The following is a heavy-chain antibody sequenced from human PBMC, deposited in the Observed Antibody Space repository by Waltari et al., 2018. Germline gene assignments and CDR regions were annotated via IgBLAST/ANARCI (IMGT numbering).Heavy chain of an antibody. CDR3: ARAKPSGYKYWYYYDLDV. J-gene: IGHJ6*02. CDR2: IGTPGDT. CDR1: GFVFSSYD. D-gene: IGHD3-3*01. V-gene: IGHV3-13*01. Sequence: EGQLVESGGGVVQPGDSLRLSCAASGFVFSSYDMHWFRQTVGKGLEGVSAIGTPGDTYYSGSVKGRFTITRENARNSLYLQMDSLTAGDTAVYYCARAKPSGYKYWYYYDLDVWGPGTPVTVSS.